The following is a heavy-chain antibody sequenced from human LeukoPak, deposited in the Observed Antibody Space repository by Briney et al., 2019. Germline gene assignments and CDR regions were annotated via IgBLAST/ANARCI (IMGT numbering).Heavy chain of an antibody. CDR3: AKRYVSSNYYQCLGE. D-gene: IGHD3-22*01. Sequence: PGGSLRLPCAASGLTVSTYYMSWVRQAPGKGLEWVSAITGNTANTYYADSVKGRFTISRDNSKNTVYLQMNSLRVEDTAVYYCAKRYVSSNYYQCLGEWGQGTLVTVSS. V-gene: IGHV3-23*01. CDR1: GLTVSTYY. J-gene: IGHJ4*02. CDR2: ITGNTANT.